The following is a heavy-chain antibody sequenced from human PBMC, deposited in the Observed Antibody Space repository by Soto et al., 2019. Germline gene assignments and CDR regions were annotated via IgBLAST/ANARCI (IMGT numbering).Heavy chain of an antibody. CDR3: TRSMTGTTAHFDY. CDR1: GFTFSGSA. Sequence: EVQLVESGGGLVQPGGSLKLSGAASGFTFSGSAMRWVRQASGKGLEWVGRMRSKANSYARAYAASVKGRFTISRHDSKHTANLEMNTLKPAHTAVFYSTRSMTGTTAHFDYWGQGPLATASS. D-gene: IGHD1-7*01. CDR2: MRSKANSYAR. V-gene: IGHV3-73*02. J-gene: IGHJ4*02.